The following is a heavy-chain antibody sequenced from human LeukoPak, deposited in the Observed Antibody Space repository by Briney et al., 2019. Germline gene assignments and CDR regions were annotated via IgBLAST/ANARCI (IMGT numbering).Heavy chain of an antibody. CDR3: ARLRDAHPDY. Sequence: PWEYLKISCKGSRYSFTSYWIGWVRQMPGKGLEWMGIIYPGDSDSRYSPSFQGQVTISADKSISTAYLQWNSLKASDTAMYYCARLRDAHPDYWGEGTLITVSS. J-gene: IGHJ4*02. CDR1: RYSFTSYW. CDR2: IYPGDSDS. D-gene: IGHD5-24*01. V-gene: IGHV5-51*01.